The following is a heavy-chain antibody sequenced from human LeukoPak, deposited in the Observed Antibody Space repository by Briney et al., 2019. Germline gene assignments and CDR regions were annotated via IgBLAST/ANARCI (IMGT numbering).Heavy chain of an antibody. J-gene: IGHJ4*02. CDR1: GFTFSSYW. V-gene: IGHV3-7*01. CDR3: ARPHWGFDS. Sequence: GGSLRLSCAASGFTFSSYWMSWVRQAPGKGLEWVASIRQDGSEKHYVDSVKGRFTISRDNAKNSLSLEMNSLRAEDTALYYCARPHWGFDSWGQGALVTVSS. CDR2: IRQDGSEK. D-gene: IGHD7-27*01.